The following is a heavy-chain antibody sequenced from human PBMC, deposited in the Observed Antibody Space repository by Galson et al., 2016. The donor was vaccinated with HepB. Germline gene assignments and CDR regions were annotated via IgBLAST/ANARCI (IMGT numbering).Heavy chain of an antibody. J-gene: IGHJ4*02. CDR3: ARAQWIQARRGAYFDY. D-gene: IGHD5-18*01. CDR2: IKGAGRQV. V-gene: IGHV3-7*04. CDR1: GFTFSNFW. Sequence: SLRLTCAASGFTFSNFWMNWVRQAPGQGLEWVAHIKGAGRQVYYVYSVKGRFSISRDNVENSLFLQMHSLRAEDTAVYFCARAQWIQARRGAYFDYWGQGALVTVSS.